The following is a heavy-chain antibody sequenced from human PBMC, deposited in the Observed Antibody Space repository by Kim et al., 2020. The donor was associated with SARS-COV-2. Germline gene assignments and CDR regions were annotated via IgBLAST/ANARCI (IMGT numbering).Heavy chain of an antibody. D-gene: IGHD3-10*01. CDR3: AREYRYGSGGFNPFWFDS. CDR1: GDSVSSGSYY. CDR2: IYHSGST. Sequence: SETLSLTCSVSGDSVSSGSYYWSWIRQSPGKGLEWIGYIYHSGSTSYNPSLKSRVTISVDTSKNQFSLKLSSVTAADTAVYYCAREYRYGSGGFNPFWFDSWGQGTLVTVSS. V-gene: IGHV4-61*01. J-gene: IGHJ5*01.